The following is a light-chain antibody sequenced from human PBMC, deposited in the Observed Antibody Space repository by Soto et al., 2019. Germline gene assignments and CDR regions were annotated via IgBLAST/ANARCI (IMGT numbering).Light chain of an antibody. V-gene: IGKV3-11*01. CDR1: QSISSY. Sequence: EIVLTQSPATLSLSPGERATLSCRASQSISSYLAWYQQKPDQAPRLLIYDASNRATGIPARFSGSGSGTDFTLTISSLVPEDFAVYYCHQRSTWPFTFGPGTKVDI. CDR3: HQRSTWPFT. CDR2: DAS. J-gene: IGKJ3*01.